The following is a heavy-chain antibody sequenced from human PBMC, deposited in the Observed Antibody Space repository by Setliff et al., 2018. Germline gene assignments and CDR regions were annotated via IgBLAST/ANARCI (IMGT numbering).Heavy chain of an antibody. CDR3: AKSGGDHCCPLYHHYYMDV. Sequence: PGESLKLSCAASGFTFSIYSMNWVRQAPGKGLEWIAYISSGSNSIYHADSVMGRFTISRDNARNPLYLQMNGLRPEDTAVYYCAKSGGDHCCPLYHHYYMDVWGTGTTVTVSS. D-gene: IGHD2-21*02. V-gene: IGHV3-48*01. CDR1: GFTFSIYS. CDR2: ISSGSNSI. J-gene: IGHJ6*03.